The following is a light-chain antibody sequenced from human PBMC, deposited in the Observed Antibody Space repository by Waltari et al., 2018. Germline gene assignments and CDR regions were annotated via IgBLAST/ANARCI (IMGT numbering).Light chain of an antibody. Sequence: QSVLTQTPSASGTPGQRVTISCSGSSFNIGSHTVNWYQQLPGTAPKLIMFGNNHRPSGVPGRFSGSKSGTSASLASSGLQSEDEADYYCGVWDDSLNGVVFGGGTKLTVL. V-gene: IGLV1-44*01. CDR1: SFNIGSHT. CDR2: GNN. CDR3: GVWDDSLNGVV. J-gene: IGLJ2*01.